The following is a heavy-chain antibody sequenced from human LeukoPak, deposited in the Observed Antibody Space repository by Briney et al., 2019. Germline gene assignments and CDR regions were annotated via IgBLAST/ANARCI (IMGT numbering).Heavy chain of an antibody. D-gene: IGHD2-15*01. CDR1: EFTFTSYE. CDR3: AKDKDCSGGSCYIAGAFDI. V-gene: IGHV3-23*01. J-gene: IGHJ3*02. Sequence: GGSLRLSCAASEFTFTSYEMNWVRQAPGKGLEWVSTMSNSGAGTYYADSVKGRFTISRDNSKNTLYLQMHTLRAEDTAVYYCAKDKDCSGGSCYIAGAFDIWGQGTMVTVSS. CDR2: MSNSGAGT.